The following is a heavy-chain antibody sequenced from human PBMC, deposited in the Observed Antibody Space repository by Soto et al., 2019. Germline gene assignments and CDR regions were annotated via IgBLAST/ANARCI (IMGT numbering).Heavy chain of an antibody. Sequence: GPSLKLSCKGSGYSFTNYWIAWVRQMPGKGMEWMGIIYPGDSDTRYSPSFQGQVTISADKSISTAYLQWSSLKASDTAMYYCARHPEVYCSSTSCYGMDVWGQGTTVTVFS. CDR3: ARHPEVYCSSTSCYGMDV. J-gene: IGHJ6*02. CDR2: IYPGDSDT. V-gene: IGHV5-51*01. D-gene: IGHD2-2*01. CDR1: GYSFTNYW.